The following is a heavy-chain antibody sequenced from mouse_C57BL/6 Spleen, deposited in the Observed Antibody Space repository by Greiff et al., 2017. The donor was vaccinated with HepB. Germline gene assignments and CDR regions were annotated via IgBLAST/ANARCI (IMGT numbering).Heavy chain of an antibody. V-gene: IGHV1-81*01. CDR2: IYPRSGNT. D-gene: IGHD1-1*01. CDR3: ARYYGSSYWYFDV. Sequence: QVQLQQSGAELARPGASVKLSCKASGYTFTSYGISWVKQSTGQGLEWIGEIYPRSGNTYYNEKFKGKATLTADKSSSTAYMELRSLTSEDSAVYFCARYYGSSYWYFDVWGTGTTVTVSS. CDR1: GYTFTSYG. J-gene: IGHJ1*03.